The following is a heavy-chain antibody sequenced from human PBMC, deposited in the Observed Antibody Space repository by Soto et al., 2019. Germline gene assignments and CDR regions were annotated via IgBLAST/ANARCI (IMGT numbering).Heavy chain of an antibody. CDR3: AREPLCGGRCYDKWFEP. CDR2: INVGNGNT. CDR1: GYTFTSYA. D-gene: IGHD2-15*01. J-gene: IGHJ5*02. V-gene: IGHV1-3*01. Sequence: QVQLVQSGAEVKKTGASVKISCRTSGYTFTSYALHWVRQAPGQSLEWMGWINVGNGNTEFSQKFQDRVTITRDTSAATAYMDLRSLRSEVTAMYYCAREPLCGGRCYDKWFEPWGQGTPVTVSS.